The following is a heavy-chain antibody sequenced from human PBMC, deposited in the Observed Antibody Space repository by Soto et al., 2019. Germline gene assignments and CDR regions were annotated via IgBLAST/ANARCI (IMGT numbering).Heavy chain of an antibody. CDR1: GFTFSSYA. V-gene: IGHV3-30-3*01. J-gene: IGHJ4*02. D-gene: IGHD5-18*01. CDR2: ISYDGSNK. Sequence: QVQLVESGGGVVQPGRSLRLSCAASGFTFSSYAMHWVRQAPGKGLEWVAVISYDGSNKYYADSVKGRFTISRDNSKNTLYLQMNSLRAEDTAVYYCARARERDRTAMVVGGRDYGGQGTLVTVSS. CDR3: ARARERDRTAMVVGGRDY.